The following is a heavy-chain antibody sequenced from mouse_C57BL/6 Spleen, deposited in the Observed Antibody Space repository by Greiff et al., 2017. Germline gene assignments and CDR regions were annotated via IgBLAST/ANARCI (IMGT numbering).Heavy chain of an antibody. CDR2: IHPNSGST. D-gene: IGHD2-1*01. CDR3: ARGAYGKYEDYAMEY. Sequence: QVQLQQPGAELVKPGASVKLSCKASGYTFTSYWMHWVKQRPGQGLEWIGMIHPNSGSTNYNEKFKSKATLTVDKSSSTAYMQLSSLTSEDSAVYYCARGAYGKYEDYAMEYWGQGTSVTVSS. J-gene: IGHJ4*01. CDR1: GYTFTSYW. V-gene: IGHV1-64*01.